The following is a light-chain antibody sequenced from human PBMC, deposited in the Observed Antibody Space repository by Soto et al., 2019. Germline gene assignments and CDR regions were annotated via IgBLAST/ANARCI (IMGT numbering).Light chain of an antibody. CDR3: SASTGTDVL. V-gene: IGLV2-14*01. J-gene: IGLJ2*01. CDR1: SSDIGANNY. Sequence: QSALTQPASVSGSPGQSIAISCAGTSSDIGANNYVSWYQQHADKAPKLIIYDVHNRPPGVSDHFSGSKSGNTASLTITGLQAEDEAHYYCSASTGTDVLFGGGTKVTVL. CDR2: DVH.